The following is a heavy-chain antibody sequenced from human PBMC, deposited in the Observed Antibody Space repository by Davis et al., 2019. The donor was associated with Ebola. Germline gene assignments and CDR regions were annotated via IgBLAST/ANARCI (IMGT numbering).Heavy chain of an antibody. CDR2: IRADSSST. V-gene: IGHV3-23*01. CDR1: GFTFKDYA. CDR3: ATRGYADGWPDY. Sequence: GGSLRLSCATPGFTFKDYAMTWVRQAPGKGLDWVSFIRADSSSTYYADSVKGRFTVSRDNSKNTLYLQLNYLRADDTAIYYCATRGYADGWPDYWGQGTMVTVSS. D-gene: IGHD5-24*01. J-gene: IGHJ4*02.